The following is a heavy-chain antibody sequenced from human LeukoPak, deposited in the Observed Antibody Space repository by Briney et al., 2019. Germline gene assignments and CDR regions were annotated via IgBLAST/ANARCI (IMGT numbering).Heavy chain of an antibody. CDR3: ARDLYYHDAFDI. CDR2: IYSGGST. Sequence: GGSLRLSCAASGFTVSSNYMSWVRQAPGKGLEWVSVIYSGGSTYYADSVKGRFTISRDNSKNTLFHQMNSLRADDTAVYYCARDLYYHDAFDIWGQGTMVTVSS. V-gene: IGHV3-66*01. J-gene: IGHJ3*02. D-gene: IGHD3-10*01. CDR1: GFTVSSNY.